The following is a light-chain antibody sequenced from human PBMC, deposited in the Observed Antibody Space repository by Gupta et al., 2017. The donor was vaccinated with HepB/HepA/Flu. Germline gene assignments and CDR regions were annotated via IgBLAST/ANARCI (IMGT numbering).Light chain of an antibody. CDR2: LGS. J-gene: IGKJ2*02. Sequence: EIVMTQSGLSLPVSPGEPASISCRSSQSLLQSNGYTYLDWYVKKLVQAPQLLIYLGSNRADGLNDMFSGSGAGTDFKLKISRGEAEDVGVYYCRQAPQNHPVRNFGQGTKLEIK. CDR1: QSLLQSNGYTY. V-gene: IGKV2-28*01. CDR3: RQAPQNHPVRN.